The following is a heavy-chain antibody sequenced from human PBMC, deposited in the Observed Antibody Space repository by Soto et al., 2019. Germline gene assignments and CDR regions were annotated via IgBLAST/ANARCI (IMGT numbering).Heavy chain of an antibody. V-gene: IGHV3-30*18. Sequence: QVQLVESGGGVVQPGRSLRLSCAASGFSFSKYGMHWVRQAPGKGLEWVAEMSDDGSKKYYGDSVKGRFTISRDNSKNTLYLLMDSLRPEDTAMSYCAKELRETGGYYFDCWGQGTLVTVSS. CDR1: GFSFSKYG. J-gene: IGHJ4*02. CDR2: MSDDGSKK. D-gene: IGHD3-16*01. CDR3: AKELRETGGYYFDC.